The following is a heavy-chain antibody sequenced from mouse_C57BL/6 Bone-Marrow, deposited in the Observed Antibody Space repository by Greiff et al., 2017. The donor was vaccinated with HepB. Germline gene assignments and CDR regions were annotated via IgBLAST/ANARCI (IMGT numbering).Heavy chain of an antibody. CDR3: TRDRVFITTVGYWYFDV. CDR1: GFTFSSYA. V-gene: IGHV5-9-1*02. D-gene: IGHD1-1*01. J-gene: IGHJ1*03. CDR2: ISSGGDYI. Sequence: EVQVVESGEGLVKPGGSLKLSCAASGFTFSSYAMSWVRQTPEKRLEWVAYISSGGDYIYYADTVKGRFTISRDNARNTLYLQMSSLKSEDTAMYYCTRDRVFITTVGYWYFDVWGTGTTVTVSS.